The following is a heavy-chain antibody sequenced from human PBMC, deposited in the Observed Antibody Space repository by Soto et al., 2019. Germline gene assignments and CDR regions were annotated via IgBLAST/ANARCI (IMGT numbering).Heavy chain of an antibody. CDR3: AHRHDLSGFDV. Sequence: QITLKESGPTVVNPTQTLTLTCTFSGFSLSTRALGVGWIRQPPGKALEWLALIYWNDDKRYSPSLQNRLTITQDTSRNHVVLTLTTMDPVDTATYYCAHRHDLSGFDVWGQGTIVTVSS. D-gene: IGHD1-26*01. CDR1: GFSLSTRALG. CDR2: IYWNDDK. J-gene: IGHJ3*01. V-gene: IGHV2-5*01.